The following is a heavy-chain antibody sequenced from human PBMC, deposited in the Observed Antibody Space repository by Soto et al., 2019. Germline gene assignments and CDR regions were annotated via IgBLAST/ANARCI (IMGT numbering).Heavy chain of an antibody. Sequence: SETLSLTCTVSGGSISSSSYYWGWIRQPPGKGLEWIGSIYYSGSTYYNPSLKSRVTISVDTSKNQFSLKLSSVTAADTAVYYCARHLAPGYSYGLYFDYWGQGTLVTVSS. D-gene: IGHD5-18*01. V-gene: IGHV4-39*01. CDR1: GGSISSSSYY. CDR3: ARHLAPGYSYGLYFDY. J-gene: IGHJ4*02. CDR2: IYYSGST.